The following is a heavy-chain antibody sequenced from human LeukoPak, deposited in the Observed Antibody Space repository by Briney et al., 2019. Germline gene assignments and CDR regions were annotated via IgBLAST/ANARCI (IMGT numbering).Heavy chain of an antibody. D-gene: IGHD6-19*01. J-gene: IGHJ3*02. V-gene: IGHV1-2*02. CDR2: INPDSGGT. CDR3: AFGAVAGRDAFDI. CDR1: GYTFTGYY. Sequence: WASVKVSCKASGYTFTGYYIHWVRQAPGQGLEWMGWINPDSGGTNYAQKFQGRVTMTRDTSISTAYMELSRLRSDDTAVYYCAFGAVAGRDAFDIWGQGTMVTVSS.